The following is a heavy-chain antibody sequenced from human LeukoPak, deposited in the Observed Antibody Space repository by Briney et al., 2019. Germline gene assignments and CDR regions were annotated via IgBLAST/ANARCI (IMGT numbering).Heavy chain of an antibody. CDR2: IYSGGST. D-gene: IGHD2-21*01. CDR1: GFTVSSSY. CDR3: AREGPDWDGLDC. V-gene: IGHV3-53*01. J-gene: IGHJ4*02. Sequence: GGSLRLSCAVSGFTVSSSYMNWVRQAPGKGLEWVSVIYSGGSTYYADSVKGRFTISRDNSKNTVYLQMNSLRAEDTAVYYCAREGPDWDGLDCWGQGTLVTVSS.